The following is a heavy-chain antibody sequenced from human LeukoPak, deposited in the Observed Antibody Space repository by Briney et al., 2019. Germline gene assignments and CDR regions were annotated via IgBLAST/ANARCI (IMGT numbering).Heavy chain of an antibody. Sequence: ASVKVSCKASGYTLTDYFMHWVRQAPGQRLEWMGWINPNSGDTHYAQKFQGRVTVTRDTSINTAYMELSRLRSDDTAVYYCARVIVGAVVYAYWGQGTLVTVSS. CDR3: ARVIVGAVVYAY. CDR2: INPNSGDT. V-gene: IGHV1-2*02. J-gene: IGHJ4*02. CDR1: GYTLTDYF. D-gene: IGHD1-26*01.